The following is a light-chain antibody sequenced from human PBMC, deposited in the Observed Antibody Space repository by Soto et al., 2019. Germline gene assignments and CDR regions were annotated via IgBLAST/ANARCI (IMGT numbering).Light chain of an antibody. CDR1: QSVGTY. V-gene: IGKV3-11*01. Sequence: EIVLTQSPATLSLSPGERATLSCRASQSVGTYLAWYQQKPGQAPRLLIYDAFNRATGFPARFSGSGSGTDFTLTIRSLEPEDFAVYYCQQRSTRPLTFGGGTKVEIK. CDR3: QQRSTRPLT. CDR2: DAF. J-gene: IGKJ4*01.